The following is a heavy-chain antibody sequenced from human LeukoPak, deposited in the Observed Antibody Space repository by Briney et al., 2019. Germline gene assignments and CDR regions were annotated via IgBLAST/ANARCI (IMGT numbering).Heavy chain of an antibody. J-gene: IGHJ6*02. V-gene: IGHV3-7*03. CDR2: INRDGSER. Sequence: GGSLRLSCAASGFTFSNYWMTWVRQAPGKGLEWVANINRDGSERYYVDSVKGRYTISRDDAKSSLYLQMNSLRAEDTAVYYCARRNAMDVWGQGTTVIVFS. CDR1: GFTFSNYW. CDR3: ARRNAMDV.